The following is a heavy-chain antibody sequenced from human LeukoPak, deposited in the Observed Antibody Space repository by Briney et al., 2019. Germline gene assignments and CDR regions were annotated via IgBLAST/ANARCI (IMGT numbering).Heavy chain of an antibody. CDR1: GFTFSSYW. J-gene: IGHJ6*03. CDR2: IKQDGSEK. Sequence: GGSLRLSCAASGFTFSSYWMSWVRQAPGKGLEWVANIKQDGSEKYYVGSVKGRFTISRDNAKNSLYLQMNSLRAEDTAVYYCARDLESYYYYYMDVWGKGTTVTVSS. V-gene: IGHV3-7*01. CDR3: ARDLESYYYYYMDV.